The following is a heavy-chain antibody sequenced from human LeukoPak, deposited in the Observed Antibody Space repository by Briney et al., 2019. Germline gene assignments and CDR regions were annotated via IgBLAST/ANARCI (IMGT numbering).Heavy chain of an antibody. CDR1: AFTVSRSW. Sequence: TGGSLRPSCTADAFTVSRSWMNWVRQDAGKWQGWVANINPDGDGMRFVDSVKGRFTMSRDNAQSSLHLQMNSLRVEDTAFYYCAAWTDRGYSYWGQGVLVTVSS. J-gene: IGHJ4*02. CDR3: AAWTDRGYSY. D-gene: IGHD5-12*01. CDR2: INPDGDGM. V-gene: IGHV3-7*01.